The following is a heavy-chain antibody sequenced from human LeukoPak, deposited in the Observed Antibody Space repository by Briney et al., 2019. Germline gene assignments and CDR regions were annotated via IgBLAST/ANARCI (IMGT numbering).Heavy chain of an antibody. D-gene: IGHD4-17*01. V-gene: IGHV4-30-2*01. CDR3: VRGGPDIPYGDNPYHFDY. Sequence: PSQTLSLTCTVSGGSITSGGYFWSWIRQPPGKGLEWIGEINHSGSTNYNPSLKSRVTISVDTSKNQFSLKVSSVTAADTAVYYCVRGGPDIPYGDNPYHFDYWGQGTLVTVSS. CDR2: INHSGST. CDR1: GGSITSGGYF. J-gene: IGHJ4*02.